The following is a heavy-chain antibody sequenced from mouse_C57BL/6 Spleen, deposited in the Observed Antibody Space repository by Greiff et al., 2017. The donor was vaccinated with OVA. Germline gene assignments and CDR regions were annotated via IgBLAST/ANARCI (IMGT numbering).Heavy chain of an antibody. V-gene: IGHV14-4*01. CDR3: TTPHSNPWFAY. Sequence: VQLQQSGAELVRPGASVKLSCTASGFNIKDDYMHWVKQRPEQGLEWIGWIDPENGDTEYASKFQGKATITADTSSNTAYLQLSSLTSEDTAVYYCTTPHSNPWFAYWGQGTLVTVSA. J-gene: IGHJ3*01. CDR2: IDPENGDT. D-gene: IGHD2-5*01. CDR1: GFNIKDDY.